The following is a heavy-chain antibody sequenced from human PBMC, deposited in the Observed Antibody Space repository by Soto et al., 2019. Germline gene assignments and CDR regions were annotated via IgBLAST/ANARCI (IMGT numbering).Heavy chain of an antibody. CDR2: INTGNGNT. V-gene: IGHV1-3*04. D-gene: IGHD1-26*01. CDR3: ARGERFYYFYNGMDV. CDR1: RYNFNTYA. J-gene: IGHJ6*02. Sequence: ASVQVCCQASRYNFNTYALLWVRQAPGQRLEGMGWINTGNGNTKYSQKFQGRVTRTRDTSASTAYMELSSLRTEDTAVYYCARGERFYYFYNGMDVWGQGSPVTVSS.